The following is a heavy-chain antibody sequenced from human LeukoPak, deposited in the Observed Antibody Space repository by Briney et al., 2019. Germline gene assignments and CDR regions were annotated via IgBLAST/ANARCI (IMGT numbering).Heavy chain of an antibody. V-gene: IGHV4-59*08. Sequence: SETLSLTCHASVGSISGYYWSWIRQPPGKGLQFIGYIYYSGRTNYNPSLESRVTISVDTSKNQFSLKLTSVTAADTAVYHCARLSKDTVVLPAAMAHDFYYGGQGTLVTVSS. CDR1: VGSISGYY. J-gene: IGHJ4*02. CDR2: IYYSGRT. CDR3: ARLSKDTVVLPAAMAHDFYY. D-gene: IGHD2-2*01.